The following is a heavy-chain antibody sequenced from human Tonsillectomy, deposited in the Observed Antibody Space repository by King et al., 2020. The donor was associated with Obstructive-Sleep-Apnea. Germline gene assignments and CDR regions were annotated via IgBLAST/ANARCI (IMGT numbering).Heavy chain of an antibody. V-gene: IGHV3-30*18. CDR3: AKANYGDYSLGY. J-gene: IGHJ4*02. CDR2: ISYDGSNK. Sequence: VQLVESGGGVVQPGRSLRLSCATSRFTFSSYGMHWVRQAPGKGLEGVAVISYDGSNKHHADSLKGRFTISRDNSKNTLYLQMNSPRAEDTAVYYCAKANYGDYSLGYWGQGTLVTVSS. D-gene: IGHD4-17*01. CDR1: RFTFSSYG.